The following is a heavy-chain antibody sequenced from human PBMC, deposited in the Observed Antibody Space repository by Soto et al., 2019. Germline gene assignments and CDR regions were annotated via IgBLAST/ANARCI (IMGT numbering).Heavy chain of an antibody. V-gene: IGHV4-30-2*01. CDR3: ARGGNKMAVAMYYFDY. CDR1: GGSISSGGYS. Sequence: QLQLQESGSGLMKPSQTLSLTCAVSGGSISSGGYSWSWIRQPPGKGLEWIGYIYHSGSTYYNPSLKSRVTISVDRSKNQFSLKLSSVTAADTAVYYCARGGNKMAVAMYYFDYWGQGTLVTVSS. J-gene: IGHJ4*02. CDR2: IYHSGST. D-gene: IGHD6-19*01.